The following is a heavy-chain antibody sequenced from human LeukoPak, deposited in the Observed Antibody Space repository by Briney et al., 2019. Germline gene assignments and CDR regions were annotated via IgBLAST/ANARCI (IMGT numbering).Heavy chain of an antibody. J-gene: IGHJ4*02. CDR3: ARESSSSFAY. V-gene: IGHV3-33*01. CDR1: GFTFSHYG. D-gene: IGHD6-6*01. Sequence: PGGSLRLSCAASGFTFSHYGMHSVRQAPGKGLEWVAVIWYDGSNKYYADSVKGRFTISRDNSKNTLYLQMNSLRAENTAVYYCARESSSSFAYWGQGTLVTVSS. CDR2: IWYDGSNK.